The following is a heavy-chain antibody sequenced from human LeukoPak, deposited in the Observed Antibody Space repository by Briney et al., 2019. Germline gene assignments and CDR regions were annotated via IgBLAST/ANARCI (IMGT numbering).Heavy chain of an antibody. CDR3: ARSDGDPFDY. CDR2: IYFSGST. CDR1: GGSLSSYY. J-gene: IGHJ4*02. D-gene: IGHD4-17*01. V-gene: IGHV4-59*01. Sequence: SSETLSLTCTVSGGSLSSYYWSWIRQPPGKGLEWIGHIYFSGSTNYNASLQSRVTISVDTSKNQFSLNLKSVTAADTAVYYCARSDGDPFDYWGQGTLVTVSS.